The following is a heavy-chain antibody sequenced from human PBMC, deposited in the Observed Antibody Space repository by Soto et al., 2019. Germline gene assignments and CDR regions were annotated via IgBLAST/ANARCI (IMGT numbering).Heavy chain of an antibody. CDR3: ARVAAVAGTLGY. Sequence: SETLSLTCTVSGGSLSRGGYYWSWIRQHPGKGLEWIEYIYYSGSTYYNPSLKSRVTISVDTSKNQFSLKLSSVTAADTAVYYCARVAAVAGTLGYWGQGTLVTVSS. CDR2: IYYSGST. CDR1: GGSLSRGGYY. J-gene: IGHJ4*02. V-gene: IGHV4-31*03. D-gene: IGHD6-19*01.